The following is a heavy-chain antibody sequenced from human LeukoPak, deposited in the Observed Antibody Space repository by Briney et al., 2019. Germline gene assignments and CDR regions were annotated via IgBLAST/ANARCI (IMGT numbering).Heavy chain of an antibody. CDR2: INHSGST. J-gene: IGHJ6*04. V-gene: IGHV4-34*01. D-gene: IGHD2-2*01. Sequence: SETLSLTCAVYGGSFSGYYWSWIRKPPGKGLEWIGEINHSGSTNYNPSLKSRVTISVDTSKDQFSLKLSSVTAADTAVYYCARDCFRYCSSTSSYAGLYYYGMDVWGKGTTVTVSS. CDR3: ARDCFRYCSSTSSYAGLYYYGMDV. CDR1: GGSFSGYY.